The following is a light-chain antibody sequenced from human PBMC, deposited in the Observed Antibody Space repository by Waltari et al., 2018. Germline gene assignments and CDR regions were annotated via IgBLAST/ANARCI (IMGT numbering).Light chain of an antibody. CDR2: AAS. Sequence: EIVLTQSPGTLSLSPGERATLSCRASQSVTRNFLAWYQQKPGQAPRLLIFAASSRATCIPDRFSGSGSGTDFTLTITRLEPEDFAVYYCQQYGSSPYTFGQGTNLEIK. V-gene: IGKV3-20*01. J-gene: IGKJ2*01. CDR1: QSVTRNF. CDR3: QQYGSSPYT.